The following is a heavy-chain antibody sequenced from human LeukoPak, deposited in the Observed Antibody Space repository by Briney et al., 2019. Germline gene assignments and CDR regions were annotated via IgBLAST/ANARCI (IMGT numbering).Heavy chain of an antibody. D-gene: IGHD3-3*01. V-gene: IGHV4-59*01. CDR3: ARAEWRDAFDI. CDR2: IYYSGST. CDR1: GGSISSYY. Sequence: PSETLSLTCTVSGGSISSYYWSWIRQPPGKGLEWIGYIYYSGSTNYNPSLKSRVTISVDTSKNQFSLKLSSVTAADTAVYYCARAEWRDAFDIWRQGTMVTGSS. J-gene: IGHJ3*02.